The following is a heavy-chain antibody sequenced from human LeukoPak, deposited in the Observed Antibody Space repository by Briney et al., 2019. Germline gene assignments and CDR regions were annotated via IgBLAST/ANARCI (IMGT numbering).Heavy chain of an antibody. CDR2: IRGRSDTT. V-gene: IGHV3-48*01. D-gene: IGHD3-3*01. CDR1: GFTFTMFS. CDR3: ARTYDFGIGPPGDAFDN. Sequence: GGSLRLSCAASGFTFTMFSMNWLRQAPGKGLEWIAFIRGRSDTTYYADSVQGRFTISRDNAEDSVYLQMNSLGVEDTAVYYYARTYDFGIGPPGDAFDNWGQGTLVTVFS. J-gene: IGHJ3*02.